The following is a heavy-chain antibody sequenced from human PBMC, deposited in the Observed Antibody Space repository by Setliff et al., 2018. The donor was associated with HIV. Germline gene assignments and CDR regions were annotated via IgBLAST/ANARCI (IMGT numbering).Heavy chain of an antibody. V-gene: IGHV1-2*02. Sequence: GASVKVSCKASGYTFTGYYIHWVRQAPGQGLEWMGWINPNSDDTIYAQTFQGRVTMTRDASTSTAYMELSRLRSDDTAVYYCARTEYFDLWSGPRGFDPWGQGTLVTVSS. CDR2: INPNSDDT. J-gene: IGHJ5*02. CDR3: ARTEYFDLWSGPRGFDP. D-gene: IGHD3-3*01. CDR1: GYTFTGYY.